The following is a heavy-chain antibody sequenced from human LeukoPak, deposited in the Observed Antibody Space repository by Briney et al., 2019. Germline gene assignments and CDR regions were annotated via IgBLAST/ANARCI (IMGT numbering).Heavy chain of an antibody. CDR3: ASSVQSCSGGSCPDYYYYYMDV. CDR2: IIPIFGTA. CDR1: GGTFSSYA. J-gene: IGHJ6*03. D-gene: IGHD2-15*01. V-gene: IGHV1-69*01. Sequence: SVKVSCKASGGTFSSYAISWVRQAPGQGLEWMGGIIPIFGTANYAQKFQGRVTITADESTSTAYMELSSLRSEDTAVYYCASSVQSCSGGSCPDYYYYYMDVWGKGTTVTISS.